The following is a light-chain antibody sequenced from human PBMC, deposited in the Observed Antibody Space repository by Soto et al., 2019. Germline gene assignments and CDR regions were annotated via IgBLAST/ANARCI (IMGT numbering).Light chain of an antibody. Sequence: EIVLTQSPPTLSLSPGERSTLSCRASQSVSSYLAWYQQKPGQAPRLLLYDASNRATGIPARFIGSGCGAAFSLPISSLETEDFAVYYCQQRSNWPPITFGQGTRLEIK. CDR1: QSVSSY. CDR2: DAS. CDR3: QQRSNWPPIT. J-gene: IGKJ5*01. V-gene: IGKV3-11*01.